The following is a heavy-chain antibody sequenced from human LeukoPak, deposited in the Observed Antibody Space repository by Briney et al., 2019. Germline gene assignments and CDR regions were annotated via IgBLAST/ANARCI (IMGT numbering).Heavy chain of an antibody. CDR1: GASISSYY. D-gene: IGHD5-18*01. CDR3: ATSCGNSYGCYFDY. CDR2: IYYSGST. J-gene: IGHJ4*02. Sequence: SGTLSLTCTVSGASISSYYWSWIRQPPGEGLEWIGYIYYSGSTNYNPSLKSRVTISVDTSKSQFSLRLSSVTAADTAIYYCATSCGNSYGCYFDYWGQGTLVTVSS. V-gene: IGHV4-59*08.